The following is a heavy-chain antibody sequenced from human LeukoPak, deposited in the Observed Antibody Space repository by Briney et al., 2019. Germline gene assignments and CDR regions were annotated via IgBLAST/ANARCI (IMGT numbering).Heavy chain of an antibody. J-gene: IGHJ4*02. CDR1: GFTFSSNA. D-gene: IGHD3-22*01. Sequence: GGSLRLSCAGSGFTFSSNAMSWVRQTPGKGLEWVSAISGSGGSTYYADSVKGRFTISRDNSKNTLYLQMSSLRAEDTAVYYCAKSPYYDSSGPIDYWGQGTLVTVSS. CDR3: AKSPYYDSSGPIDY. CDR2: ISGSGGST. V-gene: IGHV3-23*01.